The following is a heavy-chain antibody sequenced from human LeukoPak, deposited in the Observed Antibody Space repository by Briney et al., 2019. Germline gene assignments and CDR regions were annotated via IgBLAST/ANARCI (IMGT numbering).Heavy chain of an antibody. V-gene: IGHV3-53*01. CDR3: ARDYLDFWSGYYYYGMDV. Sequence: GGSLRLSCAASGFTVSSNYMSWVRQAPGKGLEWVSVIYSGGSTYYADSVKGRFTIPRDNSKNTLYLQMNSLRAEDTAVYYCARDYLDFWSGYYYYGMDVWGQGTTVTVSS. CDR2: IYSGGST. CDR1: GFTVSSNY. D-gene: IGHD3-3*01. J-gene: IGHJ6*02.